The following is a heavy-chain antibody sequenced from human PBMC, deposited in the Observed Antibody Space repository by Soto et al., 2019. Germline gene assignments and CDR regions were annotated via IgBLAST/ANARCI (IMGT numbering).Heavy chain of an antibody. CDR3: ARDRDDFWSGYPRDLDY. J-gene: IGHJ4*02. V-gene: IGHV1-3*01. Sequence: ASVKVSCKASGYTFTSYAMHWVRQATGQRLEWMGWVNAGNGNTKYSQKVRGRVTITRDTSASTDSMELSSLRSEDMALYYCARDRDDFWSGYPRDLDYWGPGTPVTVSS. CDR1: GYTFTSYA. CDR2: VNAGNGNT. D-gene: IGHD3-3*01.